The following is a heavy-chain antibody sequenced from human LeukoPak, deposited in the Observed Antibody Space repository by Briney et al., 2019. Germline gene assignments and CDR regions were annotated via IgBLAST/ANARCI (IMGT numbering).Heavy chain of an antibody. Sequence: PGGSLRLSCAASGFTFSSYAMSWVRQAPGKGLEWVSAISGSGGSTYYADSVKGRFTISRDNSKNTLYLQMNSLRAEDTAVYYCARDVESREGSCDYWGQGTLVTVSS. V-gene: IGHV3-23*01. CDR1: GFTFSSYA. CDR3: ARDVESREGSCDY. D-gene: IGHD5-24*01. CDR2: ISGSGGST. J-gene: IGHJ4*02.